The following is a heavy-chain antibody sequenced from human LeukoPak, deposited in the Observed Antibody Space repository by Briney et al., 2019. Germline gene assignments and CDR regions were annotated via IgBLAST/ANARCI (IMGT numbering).Heavy chain of an antibody. CDR3: AREEAAANLGYYYYYMDV. V-gene: IGHV4-4*07. CDR1: GGSISSHS. Sequence: SETLSLTCTVSGGSISSHSWSWIRQPAGKGLEWIGRIYSSGSTKYNPSLKSRVTMSEDTSKNQLSLKLSSVTAADTAVYYCAREEAAANLGYYYYYMDVWGKGTTVTVSS. CDR2: IYSSGST. D-gene: IGHD6-13*01. J-gene: IGHJ6*03.